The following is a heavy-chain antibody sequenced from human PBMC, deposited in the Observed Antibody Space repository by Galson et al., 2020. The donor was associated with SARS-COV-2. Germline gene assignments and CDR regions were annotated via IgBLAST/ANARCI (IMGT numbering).Heavy chain of an antibody. CDR2: IYYSGSS. Sequence: SETLSLTCTVHGDSITNYYWSWNRQPPAKGLERIGYIYYSGSSNYNPSLKSRLTLPLDKFNNQFSLRLRSVTAADTAVYYCARVSQRERGRAFDIWGQGKMVTVSS. CDR1: GDSITNYY. CDR3: ARVSQRERGRAFDI. V-gene: IGHV4-59*01. J-gene: IGHJ3*02.